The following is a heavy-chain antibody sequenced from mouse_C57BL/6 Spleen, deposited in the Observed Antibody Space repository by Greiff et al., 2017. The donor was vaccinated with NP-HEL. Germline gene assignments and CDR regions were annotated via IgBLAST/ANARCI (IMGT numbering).Heavy chain of an antibody. Sequence: QVQLQQPGAELVKPGASVKLSCKASGYTFTSYWMHWVKQRPGQGLEWIGMIHPNSGSTNYNEKFKSKATLTVDKSSSTAYMQLSSLTSEDSAVYCWAKGGYGSSYFDYWGQGTTLTVSS. CDR2: IHPNSGST. CDR3: AKGGYGSSYFDY. J-gene: IGHJ2*01. D-gene: IGHD1-1*01. CDR1: GYTFTSYW. V-gene: IGHV1-64*01.